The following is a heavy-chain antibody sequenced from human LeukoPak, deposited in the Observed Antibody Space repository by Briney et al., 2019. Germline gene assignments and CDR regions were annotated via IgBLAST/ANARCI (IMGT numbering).Heavy chain of an antibody. Sequence: SETLSLTCAVSGGSISSGGYSWSWIRQPPGKGLEWIGYIYHSGSTYYNPSLKSRVTISVDRSKNQFSRKLSSVTAADTAVYYCALYDFWSGYRLWGQGTLVTVSS. V-gene: IGHV4-30-2*01. CDR1: GGSISSGGYS. J-gene: IGHJ4*02. CDR2: IYHSGST. D-gene: IGHD3-3*01. CDR3: ALYDFWSGYRL.